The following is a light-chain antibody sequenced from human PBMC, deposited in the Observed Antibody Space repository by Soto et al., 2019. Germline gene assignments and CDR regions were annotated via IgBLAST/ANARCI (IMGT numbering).Light chain of an antibody. CDR3: QQYGSPPWT. CDR2: GAS. J-gene: IGKJ1*01. CDR1: PSVANF. Sequence: EIVLTQSPATLSLSPGERATLSCRASPSVANFVAWYQQKPGQAPRLLIYGASSRATGIPDRFSGSGSGTDFTLTISSLEPEDFAVYYCQQYGSPPWTFGQGTKVDIK. V-gene: IGKV3-20*01.